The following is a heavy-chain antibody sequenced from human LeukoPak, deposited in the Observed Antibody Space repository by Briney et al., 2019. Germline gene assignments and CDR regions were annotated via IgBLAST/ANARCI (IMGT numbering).Heavy chain of an antibody. Sequence: VASVKVSCKASGYTFTGYYMHWVRQAPGQGLEWMGIINPSGGSTSYAQKFQGRVTMTRDTSTSTVYMELSSLRSEDTAVYYCARDGVPQRVKNFDWLWFSGNWFDPWGQGTLVTVSS. CDR3: ARDGVPQRVKNFDWLWFSGNWFDP. V-gene: IGHV1-46*01. J-gene: IGHJ5*02. CDR1: GYTFTGYY. CDR2: INPSGGST. D-gene: IGHD3-9*01.